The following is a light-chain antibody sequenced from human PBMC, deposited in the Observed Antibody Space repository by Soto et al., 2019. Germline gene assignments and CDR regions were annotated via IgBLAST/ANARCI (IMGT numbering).Light chain of an antibody. CDR1: SSNIGAGYD. V-gene: IGLV1-40*01. CDR2: GNS. CDR3: QSYDISLSGWV. J-gene: IGLJ3*02. Sequence: QSVLTQPPSVSGAPGQRVTISCTGSSSNIGAGYDVHWYQQLPGTAPKLFIFGNSNRPSGVPDRFSASKSGTSASLAITGLQADDGADYYCQSYDISLSGWVFGGRTKLTVL.